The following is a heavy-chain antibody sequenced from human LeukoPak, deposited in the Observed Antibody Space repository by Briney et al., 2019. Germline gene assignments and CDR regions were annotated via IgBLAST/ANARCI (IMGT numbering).Heavy chain of an antibody. CDR3: ARGPTTLRFLEWYHYYYYYMDV. Sequence: GGSLRLSCAASGFTFSSYAMPWVRQAPGKGLQWVAGISYDGSNKYYADSVKGRFTISRDNSKNTLYLHMNSLRAEDPAVYYCARGPTTLRFLEWYHYYYYYMDVWGKGTTVTVSS. CDR1: GFTFSSYA. J-gene: IGHJ6*03. D-gene: IGHD3-3*01. V-gene: IGHV3-30*04. CDR2: ISYDGSNK.